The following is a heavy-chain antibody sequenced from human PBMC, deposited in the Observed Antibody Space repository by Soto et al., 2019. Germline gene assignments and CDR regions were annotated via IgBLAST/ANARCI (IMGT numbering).Heavy chain of an antibody. D-gene: IGHD6-13*01. V-gene: IGHV3-23*01. CDR3: AKRSPYSSGWYSPIFDY. CDR2: ISESGGST. Sequence: PGGSLRLSCAASGFSFSDYAMSWVRQAPGKGLEWVSVISESGGSTHYADSVRGRFTVSGDNSKNSLSLRMNSLRDEDTAVYFCAKRSPYSSGWYSPIFDYWGQGALVTVSS. CDR1: GFSFSDYA. J-gene: IGHJ4*02.